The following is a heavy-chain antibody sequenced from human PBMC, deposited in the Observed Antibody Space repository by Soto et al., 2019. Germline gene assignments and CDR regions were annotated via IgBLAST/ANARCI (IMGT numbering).Heavy chain of an antibody. CDR2: ISYDGSNK. Sequence: QVQLVESGGGVVQPGRSLRLSCAASGFTFSSYGMHWVRQAPGKGLEWVAVISYDGSNKYYADSVKGRFTISRDNSKNTLYLQMNSLRAEDTAVYYCAKDGTQQLVSHYFDYWGQGTLVTVSS. CDR3: AKDGTQQLVSHYFDY. D-gene: IGHD6-13*01. V-gene: IGHV3-30*18. CDR1: GFTFSSYG. J-gene: IGHJ4*02.